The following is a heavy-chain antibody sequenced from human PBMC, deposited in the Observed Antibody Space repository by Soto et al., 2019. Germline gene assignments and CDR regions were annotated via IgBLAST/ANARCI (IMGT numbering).Heavy chain of an antibody. CDR2: IRSKANSYAT. Sequence: PGGSLRLSCAASGFTFSGSAMHWVRQASGKGLEWVGRIRSKANSYATAYAASVKGRFTISRDDSKNTAYLQMSSLKTEDTAVYYCTRLSIVGATSRWGQGILVTVSS. CDR3: TRLSIVGATSR. CDR1: GFTFSGSA. V-gene: IGHV3-73*01. J-gene: IGHJ4*02. D-gene: IGHD1-26*01.